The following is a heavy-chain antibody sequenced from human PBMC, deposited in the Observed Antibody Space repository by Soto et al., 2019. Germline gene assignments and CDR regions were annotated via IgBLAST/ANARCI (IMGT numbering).Heavy chain of an antibody. CDR1: GFSFSSYG. Sequence: EVQLLESGGGLIQPGGSLRLSCAASGFSFSSYGMSWVRQAPGKGLEWVSAISGGGHNTDYADSVKGRFTISRDKSKNMLFLQMNSLRAEDTALYHCAKDSYYYDSSGYFDYWGQGALVTVSS. D-gene: IGHD3-22*01. CDR3: AKDSYYYDSSGYFDY. CDR2: ISGGGHNT. V-gene: IGHV3-23*01. J-gene: IGHJ4*02.